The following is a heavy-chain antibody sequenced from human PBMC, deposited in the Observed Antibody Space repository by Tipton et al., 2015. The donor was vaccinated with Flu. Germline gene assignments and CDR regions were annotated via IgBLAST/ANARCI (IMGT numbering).Heavy chain of an antibody. Sequence: TLSLTCIVSGDSMSSFYWSWVRQPATKGLEWIGRIYTSGTTKYNPSLKSRVTMSVDTSENQFSLRLSSVTAADTAVYYCARASGSGTDVIFDYWGQGMLVTVSS. CDR2: IYTSGTT. CDR1: GDSMSSFY. D-gene: IGHD3-10*01. CDR3: ARASGSGTDVIFDY. J-gene: IGHJ4*02. V-gene: IGHV4-4*07.